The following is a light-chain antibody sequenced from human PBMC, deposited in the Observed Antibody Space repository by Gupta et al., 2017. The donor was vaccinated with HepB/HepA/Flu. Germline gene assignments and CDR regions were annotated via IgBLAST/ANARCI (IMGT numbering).Light chain of an antibody. CDR3: SSYTSSSTRV. Sequence: QSALTQPASVSGSPGQSITLSCTGTSSDVGGYNYVSWYQQHPGKAPKLVIYDVSNRPSGISNRFSGSKSGNTASLTISGLQAEDEADYYCSSYTSSSTRVFGGGTKLTVL. J-gene: IGLJ2*01. CDR2: DVS. CDR1: SSDVGGYNY. V-gene: IGLV2-14*03.